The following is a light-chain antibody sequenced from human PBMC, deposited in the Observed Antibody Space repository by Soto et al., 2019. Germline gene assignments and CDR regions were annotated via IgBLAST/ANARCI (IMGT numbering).Light chain of an antibody. CDR3: QQYNNWPHT. CDR1: QSVNSN. Sequence: SPCTLALSPGISAPLSCRASQSVNSNLAWYQQKAAQARRLLICGPSTRATGVPGRFSGSGSGTEFTLTSSSLQSEDFAVYYCQQYNNWPHTFGQGTKVDIK. J-gene: IGKJ1*01. CDR2: GPS. V-gene: IGKV3-15*01.